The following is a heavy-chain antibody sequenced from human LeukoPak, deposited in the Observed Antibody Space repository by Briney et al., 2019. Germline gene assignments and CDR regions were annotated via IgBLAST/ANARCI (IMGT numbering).Heavy chain of an antibody. J-gene: IGHJ5*02. CDR2: IYSGGST. CDR3: AREVGYSSSYYGRLDP. V-gene: IGHV3-53*01. D-gene: IGHD6-13*01. Sequence: GGSLRLSCAASGFTVSSNYMSWVRQAPGKGLEWVSVIYSGGSTYYADSVKGRFTISRDNSKNTLYLQMNSLRAEDTAVYYCAREVGYSSSYYGRLDPWGQGTLVTVSS. CDR1: GFTVSSNY.